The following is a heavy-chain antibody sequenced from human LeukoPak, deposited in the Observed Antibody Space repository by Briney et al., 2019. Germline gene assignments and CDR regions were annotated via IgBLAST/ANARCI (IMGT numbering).Heavy chain of an antibody. V-gene: IGHV1-69*13. CDR3: ARGDNCGGDCYSSRYYMDV. Sequence: ASVKVSCKASGGTFSSYAISWVRQAPGQGLEWMGGIIPIFGTANYAQKFQGRVTITADESTSTAYMELSSLRSEDTAVYYCARGDNCGGDCYSSRYYMDVWGKGTTVTVSS. J-gene: IGHJ6*03. D-gene: IGHD2-21*01. CDR2: IIPIFGTA. CDR1: GGTFSSYA.